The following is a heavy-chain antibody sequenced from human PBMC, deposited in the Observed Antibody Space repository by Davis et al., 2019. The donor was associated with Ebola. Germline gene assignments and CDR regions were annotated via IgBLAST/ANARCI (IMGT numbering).Heavy chain of an antibody. CDR2: AYYASTWYN. CDR3: ASFGWTSRGIEY. CDR1: GDSVSSKSVS. V-gene: IGHV6-1*01. J-gene: IGHJ4*02. Sequence: PSETLSLTCAISGDSVSSKSVSWNWIRQSPSRGLEWLGRAYYASTWYNDYAPSVRSRITINPDTSKNQFSLQLNSVTPEDTAVYYCASFGWTSRGIEYWGQGTLVTVSS. D-gene: IGHD6-19*01.